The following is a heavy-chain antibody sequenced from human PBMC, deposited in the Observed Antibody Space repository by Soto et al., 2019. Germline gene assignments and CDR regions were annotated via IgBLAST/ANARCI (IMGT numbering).Heavy chain of an antibody. CDR3: ARGSPVMVRGVEDFDY. Sequence: QVQLVQSGAEVKKPGASVKVSCKASGYTFTSSGISWVRQAPGQGLAWMGWISAYNGNTNYAQKLQGRVTMTTDTSTSTAYMELRSLRSDDTAVYYCARGSPVMVRGVEDFDYWGQGTLVTVSS. V-gene: IGHV1-18*01. D-gene: IGHD3-10*01. CDR2: ISAYNGNT. CDR1: GYTFTSSG. J-gene: IGHJ4*02.